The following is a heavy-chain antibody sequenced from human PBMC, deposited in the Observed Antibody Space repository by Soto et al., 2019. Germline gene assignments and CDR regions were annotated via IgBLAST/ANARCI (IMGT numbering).Heavy chain of an antibody. CDR1: GFTFSSYA. CDR2: ICGGSGST. D-gene: IGHD2-15*01. J-gene: IGHJ4*02. Sequence: TGGSLRLSCAASGFTFSSYAMSWVRQAPGKWLEWVSAICGGSGSTYYADSVKGRFTISRDNSKNTLYLQMNSLRAEDTALYYCAKKENSGGSCYSAIDYWGQGTLVTVSS. CDR3: AKKENSGGSCYSAIDY. V-gene: IGHV3-23*01.